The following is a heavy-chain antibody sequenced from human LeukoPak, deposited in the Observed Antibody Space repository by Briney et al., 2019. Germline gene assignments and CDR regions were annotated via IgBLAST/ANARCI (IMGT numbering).Heavy chain of an antibody. Sequence: GESLKISCKGSGYSFTSYWIGWVRQMPGKGLEWMGIIYPGDSDTRYSPSFQGQVTISADKSISTAHLQWSSLKASDTAMYYCARQRSPAYSSSWTMTNWFDPWGQGTLVTVSS. D-gene: IGHD6-13*01. V-gene: IGHV5-51*01. CDR1: GYSFTSYW. J-gene: IGHJ5*02. CDR2: IYPGDSDT. CDR3: ARQRSPAYSSSWTMTNWFDP.